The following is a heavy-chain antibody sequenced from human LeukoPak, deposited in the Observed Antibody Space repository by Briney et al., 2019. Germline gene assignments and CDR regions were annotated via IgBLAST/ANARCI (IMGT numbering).Heavy chain of an antibody. J-gene: IGHJ6*03. D-gene: IGHD3-16*01. CDR1: GYTFTNNF. Sequence: ASVKVSCKASGYTFTNNFMHWVRQAPGQGLEWIGIINPSGDNTWYAQKFQGRVTMTRDMATSTDYLEVSSLRSEDTAVYYCARVGDYMDVWGKGTTVTVSS. CDR3: ARVGDYMDV. V-gene: IGHV1-46*01. CDR2: INPSGDNT.